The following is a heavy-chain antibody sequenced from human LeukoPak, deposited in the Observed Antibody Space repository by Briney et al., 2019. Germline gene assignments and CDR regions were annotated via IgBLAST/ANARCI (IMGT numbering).Heavy chain of an antibody. CDR3: ARAGRYSYGFWYYFDY. D-gene: IGHD5-18*01. J-gene: IGHJ4*02. CDR2: ISDDGSNK. V-gene: IGHV3-30-3*01. Sequence: GGSLRLSCAASGFTFSSYAMHWVRQAPGKGLEWVAVISDDGSNKYYADSVKGRFTISSDNSKNTLYLQMNSLRAEDTAVYYCARAGRYSYGFWYYFDYWGQGTLVTVSS. CDR1: GFTFSSYA.